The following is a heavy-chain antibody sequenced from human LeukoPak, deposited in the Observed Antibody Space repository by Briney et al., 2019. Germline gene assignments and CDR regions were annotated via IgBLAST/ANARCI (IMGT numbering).Heavy chain of an antibody. CDR2: ISSSSSYI. D-gene: IGHD3-22*01. J-gene: IGHJ4*02. CDR1: GFTFSSYS. Sequence: PGGSLRLSCAASGFTFSSYSMNWVRQAPGKGPEWGSSISSSSSYIYYADSVKGRFTISRDNAKNSLYLQMNSLRAEDTAVYYCARVIAPQDYYDSSPNFDYWGQGTLVTVSS. CDR3: ARVIAPQDYYDSSPNFDY. V-gene: IGHV3-21*01.